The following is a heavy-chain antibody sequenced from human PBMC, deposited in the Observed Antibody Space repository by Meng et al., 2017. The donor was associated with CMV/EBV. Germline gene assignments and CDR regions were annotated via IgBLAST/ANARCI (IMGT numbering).Heavy chain of an antibody. V-gene: IGHV3-48*03. D-gene: IGHD4-23*01. CDR3: ARDGYGGAFDY. J-gene: IGHJ4*02. CDR2: ISSSGSTI. CDR1: GFTFSSYE. Sequence: GESLKISCAASGFTFSSYEMNWVRQAPGKGPEWVSDISSSGSTIYYADSVKGRFTISRDNAKNSLYLQMKSLRAEDTALYYCARDGYGGAFDYWGQGTLVTVSS.